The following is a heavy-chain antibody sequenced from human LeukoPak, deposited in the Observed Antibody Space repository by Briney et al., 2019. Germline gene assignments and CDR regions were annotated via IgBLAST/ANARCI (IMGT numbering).Heavy chain of an antibody. J-gene: IGHJ5*02. V-gene: IGHV4-34*01. D-gene: IGHD6-6*01. CDR3: ARGYSSSPVNWFDP. CDR2: INHSGST. Sequence: SSETLSLTCAVYGGSFSGYYWSWIRQPPGKGLEWIGEINHSGSTNYNPSLKSRVTISVDTSKNQFSLKLSSVTAADTAVYYCARGYSSSPVNWFDPWGQGTLVTVSS. CDR1: GGSFSGYY.